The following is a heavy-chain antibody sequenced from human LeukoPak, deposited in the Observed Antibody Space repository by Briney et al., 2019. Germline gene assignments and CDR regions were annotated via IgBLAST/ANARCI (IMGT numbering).Heavy chain of an antibody. CDR1: GGSFSGYY. CDR2: INHSGST. V-gene: IGHV4-34*01. D-gene: IGHD2-2*01. J-gene: IGHJ6*02. CDR3: ARLGYCSSTSCYAADYYYGMDV. Sequence: SETLTLTCAVSGGSFSGYYWSWIRQPPGKGLEWIGEINHSGSTNYNPSLKSRVTISVDTSKNQFSLKLSSVTAAHTAVYYCARLGYCSSTSCYAADYYYGMDVWGQGSTVSVSS.